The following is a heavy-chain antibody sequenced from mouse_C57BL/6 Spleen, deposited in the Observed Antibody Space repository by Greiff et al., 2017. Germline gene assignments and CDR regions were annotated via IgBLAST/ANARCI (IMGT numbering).Heavy chain of an antibody. Sequence: EVKLMESGGGLVQPGGSMKLSCVASGFTFSNYWMNWVRQSPEKGLEWVAQIRLKSDNYATHSAESVKGRFTISRDDSKSSVYLQMNNLRAEDPGIYYCTWGPPDYWGQGTTLTVSS. CDR1: GFTFSNYW. CDR2: IRLKSDNYAT. CDR3: TWGPPDY. V-gene: IGHV6-3*01. D-gene: IGHD6-1*01. J-gene: IGHJ2*01.